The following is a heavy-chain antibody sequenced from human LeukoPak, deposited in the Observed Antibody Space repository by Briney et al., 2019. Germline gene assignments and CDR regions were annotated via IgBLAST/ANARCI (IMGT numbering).Heavy chain of an antibody. CDR2: ISYDGSNK. Sequence: GGSLRLPRAASGFTFSSYGMHWVRQAPGKGLEWVAVISYDGSNKYYADSVKGRFTISRDNAKNSLYLQMNSLRAEDTAVYYCAREGSREYYYDSSGYYPFDYWGQGTLVTVSS. J-gene: IGHJ4*02. CDR3: AREGSREYYYDSSGYYPFDY. CDR1: GFTFSSYG. D-gene: IGHD3-22*01. V-gene: IGHV3-30*03.